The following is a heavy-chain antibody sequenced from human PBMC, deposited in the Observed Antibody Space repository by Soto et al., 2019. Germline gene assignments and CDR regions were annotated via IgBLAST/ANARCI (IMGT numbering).Heavy chain of an antibody. J-gene: IGHJ6*02. CDR1: GGSISNYY. V-gene: IGHV4-59*08. CDR2: VHDSWGS. Sequence: QVPLQESGPGPVKPSETLSLSYTVSGGSISNYYWSWFRQTPGKGLEWIGYVHDSWGSNYNPSLKSRVAISLDTSKSQFSLKLTSVTATDTAVYYCARQGFVALHGLVDVWGQATTVTVSS. D-gene: IGHD3-10*01. CDR3: ARQGFVALHGLVDV.